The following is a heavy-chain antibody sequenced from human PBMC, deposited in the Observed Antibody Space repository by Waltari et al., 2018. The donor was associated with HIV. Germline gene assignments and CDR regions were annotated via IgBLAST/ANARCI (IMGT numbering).Heavy chain of an antibody. J-gene: IGHJ5*02. Sequence: QAQLAQSGAEVKKPGASVKVSCKASGYTFTSYGISWVRQAPGQGLEWLGWISANNGNTNYAQKRQGRATMTTDTSTSTAYMELRSLRSEDTAVYYGARVGCSSASCYSGWFDPWGQGTLVTVSS. CDR1: GYTFTSYG. D-gene: IGHD2-2*01. CDR2: ISANNGNT. CDR3: ARVGCSSASCYSGWFDP. V-gene: IGHV1-18*01.